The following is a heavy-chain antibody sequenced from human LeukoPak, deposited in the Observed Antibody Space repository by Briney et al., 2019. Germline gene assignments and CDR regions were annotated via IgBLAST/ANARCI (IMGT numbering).Heavy chain of an antibody. D-gene: IGHD7-27*01. CDR1: GFTFSSYW. V-gene: IGHV3-7*01. J-gene: IGHJ3*02. CDR3: ARDILTDDAFDI. Sequence: PGGSLRLSCAASGFTFSSYWMSWVRQAPGKGLEWVGNIKEDGSEKSYVDSVKGRFTISRDNAKNSLYLQMNSLRAEDTAVYYCARDILTDDAFDIWGQGTMVTVSS. CDR2: IKEDGSEK.